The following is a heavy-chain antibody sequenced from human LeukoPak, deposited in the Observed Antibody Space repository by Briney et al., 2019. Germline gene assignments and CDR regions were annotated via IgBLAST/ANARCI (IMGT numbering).Heavy chain of an antibody. D-gene: IGHD3-9*01. CDR2: INPSGGST. CDR3: ARDNPGYYDILTAEEAVGAFDI. Sequence: ASVKVSCKASGYTFTSYYMHWVRQAPGQGLEWMGIINPSGGSTSYAQKFQGRVTMTRDTSTSTVYMELSSPRSEDTAVYYCARDNPGYYDILTAEEAVGAFDIWGQGTMVTVSS. V-gene: IGHV1-46*01. CDR1: GYTFTSYY. J-gene: IGHJ3*02.